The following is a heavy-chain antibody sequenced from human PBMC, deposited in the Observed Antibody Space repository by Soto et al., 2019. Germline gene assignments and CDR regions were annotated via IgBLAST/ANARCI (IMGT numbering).Heavy chain of an antibody. Sequence: PGGSLRLSCAASGFTFKNYGMHWVRQAPGKGLEWVAVIWYDGSYKYYADSVKGQFTISRDNSKNTLFLQMNSLIAEDTAVYYCARRGSGSYYDYWGQGTLVTVSS. CDR2: IWYDGSYK. V-gene: IGHV3-33*01. J-gene: IGHJ4*02. CDR3: ARRGSGSYYDY. CDR1: GFTFKNYG. D-gene: IGHD1-26*01.